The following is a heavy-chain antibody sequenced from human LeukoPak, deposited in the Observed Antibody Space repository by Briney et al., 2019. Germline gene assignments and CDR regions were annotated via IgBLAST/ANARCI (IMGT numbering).Heavy chain of an antibody. V-gene: IGHV3-23*01. CDR2: TSGSGGST. D-gene: IGHD5-24*01. CDR1: GFTFSSYA. Sequence: PGGSLRLSCAASGFTFSSYAMSWVRQAPGKGLEWVSGTSGSGGSTYYADSVKGRFTISRDNSKNTLYLQMNSLRAEDTAVYYCAKGIQEIYYFDYWGQGTLVTVSS. J-gene: IGHJ4*02. CDR3: AKGIQEIYYFDY.